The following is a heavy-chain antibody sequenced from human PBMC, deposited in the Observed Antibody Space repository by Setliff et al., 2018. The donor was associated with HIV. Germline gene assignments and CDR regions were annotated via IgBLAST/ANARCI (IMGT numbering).Heavy chain of an antibody. CDR1: GYTFTGYY. D-gene: IGHD5-12*01. J-gene: IGHJ4*02. CDR2: INPNSGGT. Sequence: ASVMVSCKASGYTFTGYYMHWVRQAPGQGLEWMGWINPNSGGTNYAQKFQGRVTMTRDTSISTAYMELSRLRSDDTAVYYCARGDSGYDFGRDNFDYWGQGTLVTVSS. CDR3: ARGDSGYDFGRDNFDY. V-gene: IGHV1-2*02.